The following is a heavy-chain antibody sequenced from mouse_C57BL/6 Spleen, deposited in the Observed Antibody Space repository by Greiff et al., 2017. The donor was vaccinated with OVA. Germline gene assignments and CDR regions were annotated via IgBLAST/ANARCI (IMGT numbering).Heavy chain of an antibody. CDR3: ARGDSKKDYAMDY. D-gene: IGHD2-5*01. CDR2: IYPGSGST. J-gene: IGHJ4*01. Sequence: QVQLQQPGAELVKPGASVKLSCKASGYTFTSYWMHWVKQRPGQGLEWIGDIYPGSGSTNYNEKFKSKATLTVDTSSSTAYMQLSSLTSEDSAVYYCARGDSKKDYAMDYWGQGTSVTVSS. CDR1: GYTFTSYW. V-gene: IGHV1-55*01.